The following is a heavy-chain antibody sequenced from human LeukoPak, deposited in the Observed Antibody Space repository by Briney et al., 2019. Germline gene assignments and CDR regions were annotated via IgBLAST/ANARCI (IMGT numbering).Heavy chain of an antibody. CDR3: ARVAAGYSVNYFDY. Sequence: GGSLRLSCTASGFIFNNFAMTWVRRAPGKGLEWVSYISTGSSTTYYADSVKGRFTISRDNVENSLYLQMNSLRDEDTAVYYCARVAAGYSVNYFDYWGQGTLVTVSS. D-gene: IGHD4-23*01. V-gene: IGHV3-48*02. CDR2: ISTGSSTT. J-gene: IGHJ4*02. CDR1: GFIFNNFA.